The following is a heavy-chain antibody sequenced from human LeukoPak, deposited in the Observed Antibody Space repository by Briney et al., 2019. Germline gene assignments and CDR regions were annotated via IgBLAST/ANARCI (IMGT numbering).Heavy chain of an antibody. V-gene: IGHV1-46*01. CDR3: ARDPRPYGYSNQFDY. CDR2: INPSGGST. D-gene: IGHD4-11*01. J-gene: IGHJ4*02. Sequence: EASVKVSCKASGYTFTSYYMHWVRQAPGQGLEGLGIINPSGGSTSYAQKFQGRVTMTRDMSTSTVYMELSSLRSEDTAVYYCARDPRPYGYSNQFDYWGQGTLVTVSS. CDR1: GYTFTSYY.